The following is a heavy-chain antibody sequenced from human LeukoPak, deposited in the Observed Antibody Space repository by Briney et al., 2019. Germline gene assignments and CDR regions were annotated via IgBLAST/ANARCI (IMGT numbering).Heavy chain of an antibody. D-gene: IGHD6-19*01. CDR2: INSDGSST. V-gene: IGHV3-74*01. J-gene: IGHJ4*02. CDR1: GFTFSSYW. Sequence: GGSLRLSCAASGFTFSSYWMHWVRQAPGKGLVWVSRINSDGSSTSYADSVKGRFTISRDNAKDTLYLQMNSLRAEDTAVYYCARGHSSGWSYFDYWGQGTLVTVSS. CDR3: ARGHSSGWSYFDY.